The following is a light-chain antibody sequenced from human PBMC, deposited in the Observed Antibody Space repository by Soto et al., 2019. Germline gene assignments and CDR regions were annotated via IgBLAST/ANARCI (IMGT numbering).Light chain of an antibody. CDR2: KAS. J-gene: IGKJ1*01. CDR3: QQYDSFSVT. V-gene: IGKV1-5*03. Sequence: DIQMTQSPSTLSASVGDRVTITCRASQSISSWLAWYQQKPGKAPKLLIYKASSLESGVPSRFSGSGSGTEFTLTISSLQSEDFATYYCQQYDSFSVTFGQGTKVDIK. CDR1: QSISSW.